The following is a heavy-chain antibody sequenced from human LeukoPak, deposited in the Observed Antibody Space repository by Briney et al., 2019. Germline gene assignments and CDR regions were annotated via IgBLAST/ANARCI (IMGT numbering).Heavy chain of an antibody. Sequence: ASVKVSCKASGYTFTSYGISWVRQAPGQGLEWMGWISCYDGDTKYVQKFQGRVTMTTDTSTSTAYMELRSLRSDDTAVYFCARDPSNSIGRMTWFDPWGQGTLVTVSS. J-gene: IGHJ5*02. CDR2: ISCYDGDT. CDR1: GYTFTSYG. CDR3: ARDPSNSIGRMTWFDP. V-gene: IGHV1-18*01. D-gene: IGHD2/OR15-2a*01.